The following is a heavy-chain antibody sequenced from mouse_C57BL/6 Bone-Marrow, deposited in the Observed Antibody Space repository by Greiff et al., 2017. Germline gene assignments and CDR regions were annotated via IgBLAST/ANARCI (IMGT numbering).Heavy chain of an antibody. CDR1: GYTFTDYY. V-gene: IGHV1-26*01. CDR2: INPNNGGT. Sequence: EVQLQQSGPELVKPGASVKISCKASGYTFTDYYMNWVKQSHGKSLEWIGDINPNNGGTSYNQKFKGKATLTLDKSSSTAYMELRSLTSEDSAVYYCARRGLRRRGGFAYWGQGTLVTVSA. D-gene: IGHD2-4*01. J-gene: IGHJ3*01. CDR3: ARRGLRRRGGFAY.